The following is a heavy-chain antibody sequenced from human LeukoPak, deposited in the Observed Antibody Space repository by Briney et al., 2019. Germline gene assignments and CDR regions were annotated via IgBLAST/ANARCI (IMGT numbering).Heavy chain of an antibody. CDR1: GYTFTSYG. V-gene: IGHV1-18*01. D-gene: IGHD1-20*01. J-gene: IGHJ5*02. Sequence: ASVKVSCKASGYTFTSYGISWVRQAPGQGLEWMGWISAYNGNTNYAQKLQGRVTMTTDTSTSTAYMELSSLRSEDTAVYYCARGITGNGWFDPWGQGTLVTVSS. CDR3: ARGITGNGWFDP. CDR2: ISAYNGNT.